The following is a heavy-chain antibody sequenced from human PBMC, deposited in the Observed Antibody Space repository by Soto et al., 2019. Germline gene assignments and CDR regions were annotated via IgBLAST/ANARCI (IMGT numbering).Heavy chain of an antibody. J-gene: IGHJ6*02. V-gene: IGHV1-69*12. D-gene: IGHD2-15*01. CDR1: GGTFSSYA. Sequence: QVQLVQSGAEVKKPGSSVKVSCKASGGTFSSYAISWVRQAPGHGLEWMGGIIPIFGTANNARKFQGRVTITADESTSTAYMELSSLRSEDTAVYYCARGECGGGSCYLYYYYGMDVWGQGTTVTVSS. CDR3: ARGECGGGSCYLYYYYGMDV. CDR2: IIPIFGTA.